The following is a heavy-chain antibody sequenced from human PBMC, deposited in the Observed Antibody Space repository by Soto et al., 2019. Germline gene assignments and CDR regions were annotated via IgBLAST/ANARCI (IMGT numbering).Heavy chain of an antibody. V-gene: IGHV1-69*01. CDR2: IIPIFGTA. CDR3: ARVGYCSSTSCQGSGFDP. Sequence: QVQLVQSGAEVKKPGSSVKVSCKASGGTFISYAISWVRQAPGQGLEWMGGIIPIFGTANYAQKFQGRVTITADEYTSEAYMELSSRRSEDTAVYYCARVGYCSSTSCQGSGFDPWGQGGLVTVSS. J-gene: IGHJ5*02. CDR1: GGTFISYA. D-gene: IGHD2-2*01.